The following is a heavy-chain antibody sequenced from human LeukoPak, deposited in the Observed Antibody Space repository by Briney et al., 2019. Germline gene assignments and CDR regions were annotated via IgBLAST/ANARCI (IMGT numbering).Heavy chain of an antibody. V-gene: IGHV3-7*05. CDR1: GFTFSRYW. D-gene: IGHD2-15*01. CDR2: TNQDESEK. Sequence: PAGSLRLSCAASGFTFSRYWMSWVRQAPGKGLERVANTNQDESEKYYVDSVKGRFTISRDNAKNSLYLQMNSLRAEDTAVYYCARDRGVYCSGGTCEAPYWGQGTLVTVSS. J-gene: IGHJ4*02. CDR3: ARDRGVYCSGGTCEAPY.